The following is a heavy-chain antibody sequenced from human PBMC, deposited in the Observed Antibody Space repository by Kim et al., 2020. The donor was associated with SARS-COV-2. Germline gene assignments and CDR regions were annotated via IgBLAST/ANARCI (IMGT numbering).Heavy chain of an antibody. CDR3: ARLLSYYYGMDV. Sequence: KYYAGAVKDRFRNARENSKNTMYLQMNSLGAEDTAVYYCARLLSYYYGMDVWGQGTTVTVSS. V-gene: IGHV3-33*01. CDR2: K. J-gene: IGHJ6*02.